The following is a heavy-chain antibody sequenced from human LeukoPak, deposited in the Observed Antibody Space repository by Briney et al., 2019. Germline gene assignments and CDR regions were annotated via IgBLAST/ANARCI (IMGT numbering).Heavy chain of an antibody. J-gene: IGHJ3*02. D-gene: IGHD5-18*01. CDR1: GGSISSGGYY. CDR3: ARGSSWIQSRGGVGFDI. Sequence: SETLPLTCTVSGGSISSGGYYWSWIRQHPGKGLEWIGYIYYSGSTYYNPSLKSRVTISVDTSKNQFSLKLSSVTAADKAVYYCARGSSWIQSRGGVGFDIWGQGTMVTVSS. V-gene: IGHV4-31*03. CDR2: IYYSGST.